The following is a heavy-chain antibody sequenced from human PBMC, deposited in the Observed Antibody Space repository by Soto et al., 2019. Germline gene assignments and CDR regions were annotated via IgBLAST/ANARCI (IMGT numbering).Heavy chain of an antibody. Sequence: GGSLRLSCAASGFTFSSYSMNWVRQAPGKGLEWVSSISSSSSYIYYAGSVKGRFTISRDNAKNSLYLQMNSLRAEDTAVYYCARASIVVVPAAMGRGVPQLGPGGMDVWGQGTTVTVSS. J-gene: IGHJ6*02. CDR2: ISSSSSYI. D-gene: IGHD2-2*01. CDR3: ARASIVVVPAAMGRGVPQLGPGGMDV. V-gene: IGHV3-21*01. CDR1: GFTFSSYS.